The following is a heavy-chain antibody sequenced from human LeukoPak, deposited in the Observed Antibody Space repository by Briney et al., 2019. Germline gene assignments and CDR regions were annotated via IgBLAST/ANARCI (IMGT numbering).Heavy chain of an antibody. CDR1: GFTFSSYG. J-gene: IGHJ6*02. Sequence: GRSLRLSCAASGFTFSSYGMHWVRQAPGKGLEWVAVIWYDGSNKYYADSVKGRFTISRDNSKNTLYLQMNSLRAEDTALYYCARTASKYYYGMDVWGQGTTVTVSS. CDR2: IWYDGSNK. V-gene: IGHV3-33*01. CDR3: ARTASKYYYGMDV. D-gene: IGHD6-25*01.